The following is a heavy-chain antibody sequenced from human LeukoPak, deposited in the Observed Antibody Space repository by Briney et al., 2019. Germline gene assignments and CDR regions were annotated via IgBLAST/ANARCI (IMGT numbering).Heavy chain of an antibody. CDR3: ARKRITIFGLWFDP. J-gene: IGHJ5*02. Sequence: PSETLSLTCTVSGYSISSGYYWAWIRQPPGKGLEWIGSIYHSGSTYYNPSLKSRVTISVDTSKNQFSLKLSSVTAADTAVYYCARKRITIFGLWFDPWGQGTLVTVSS. V-gene: IGHV4-38-2*02. CDR1: GYSISSGYY. D-gene: IGHD3-3*01. CDR2: IYHSGST.